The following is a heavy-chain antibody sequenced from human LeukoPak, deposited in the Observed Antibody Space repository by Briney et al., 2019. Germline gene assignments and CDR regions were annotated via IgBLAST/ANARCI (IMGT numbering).Heavy chain of an antibody. V-gene: IGHV3-7*03. CDR3: GRAMDY. Sequence: PGGSLRLSCAASGFTFSSYSMNWVRQAPGKGLEWVANINQDGSEKYYVDSVKGRFTISRDNAKNSLYLQMSSLRAEDTAVYYCGRAMDYWGQGTLVTVSS. CDR2: INQDGSEK. J-gene: IGHJ4*02. CDR1: GFTFSSYS.